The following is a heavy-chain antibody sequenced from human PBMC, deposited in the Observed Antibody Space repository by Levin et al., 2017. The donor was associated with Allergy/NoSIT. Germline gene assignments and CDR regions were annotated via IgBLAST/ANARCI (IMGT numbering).Heavy chain of an antibody. CDR3: ARGISGSAGGYYYGMDV. CDR1: GFTFDDYG. CDR2: IFWNGGNT. J-gene: IGHJ6*02. D-gene: IGHD5-12*01. Sequence: GGSLRLSCAASGFTFDDYGMTWVRQAPGKGLEWVSGIFWNGGNTGYADSVKGRFTISRDNAKNSLYLQMNSLRAEDTALYYCARGISGSAGGYYYGMDVWGQGTTVTGSS. V-gene: IGHV3-20*04.